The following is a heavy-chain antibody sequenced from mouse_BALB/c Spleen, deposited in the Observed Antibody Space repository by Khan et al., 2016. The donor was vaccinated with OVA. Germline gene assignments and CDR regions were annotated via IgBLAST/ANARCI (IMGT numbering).Heavy chain of an antibody. V-gene: IGHV1-7*01. CDR1: GYTFTSYW. J-gene: IGHJ3*01. D-gene: IGHD1-1*01. CDR3: TNHGSSSAWFTY. Sequence: QVQLQQSGAELAKPGASVKMSCKASGYTFTSYWMHWVKQRPGQGLEWIGYINPSTDYTEYNQKFKDKATLTADKSSSTAYMQLTSLTSEDSAVYDWTNHGSSSAWFTYWGQGTLVTVSA. CDR2: INPSTDYT.